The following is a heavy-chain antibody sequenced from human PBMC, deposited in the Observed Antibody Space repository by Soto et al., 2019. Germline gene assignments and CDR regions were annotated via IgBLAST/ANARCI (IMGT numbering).Heavy chain of an antibody. D-gene: IGHD2-8*02. CDR2: IYHSGST. CDR1: GGSISSGGYS. CDR3: ARGGVQVANFDY. J-gene: IGHJ4*02. Sequence: SETLSLTCAVSGGSISSGGYSWSWIRQPPGKGLEWIGYIYHSGSTYYNPSLKSRVTISVDRSKNQFSLKLSSVTAADTAVYYCARGGVQVANFDYWGKGTLVTVSS. V-gene: IGHV4-30-2*01.